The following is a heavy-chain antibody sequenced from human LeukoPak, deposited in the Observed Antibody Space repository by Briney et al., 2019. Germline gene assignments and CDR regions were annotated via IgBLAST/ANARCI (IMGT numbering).Heavy chain of an antibody. CDR3: AKWSPYGGNSGY. CDR2: ISYDGRNK. Sequence: PGRSLRLSCAASGFTFSSYAMHWVRQAPGKGLEWVAVISYDGRNKYYTDSVKGRFTISRDNSKNTLYLQLNSLRAEDTAVYYCAKWSPYGGNSGYWGQGTLVTVSS. D-gene: IGHD4-23*01. J-gene: IGHJ4*02. V-gene: IGHV3-30-3*02. CDR1: GFTFSSYA.